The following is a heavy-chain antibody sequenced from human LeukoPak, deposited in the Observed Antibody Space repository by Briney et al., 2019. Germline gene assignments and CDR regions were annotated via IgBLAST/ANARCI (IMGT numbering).Heavy chain of an antibody. CDR1: GYTLTELS. V-gene: IGHV1-24*01. D-gene: IGHD6-19*01. CDR2: FDPEDGET. Sequence: ASVKVSCKVSGYTLTELSMHWVRQAPGKGLEWMGGFDPEDGETIYAQKFQGRVAMTEDTSTDTAYMELSSLRSEDTAVYYCATDSSGWTQYDYWGQGTLVTVSS. J-gene: IGHJ4*02. CDR3: ATDSSGWTQYDY.